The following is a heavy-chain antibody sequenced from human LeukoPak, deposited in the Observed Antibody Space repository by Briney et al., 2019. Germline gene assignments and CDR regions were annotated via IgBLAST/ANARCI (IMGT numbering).Heavy chain of an antibody. CDR2: ISTSGST. J-gene: IGHJ3*02. D-gene: IGHD2-2*01. CDR1: GYSISSGTYY. CDR3: ARFTGYCSGTSCYPNAFDI. Sequence: SETLSLTCTVSGYSISSGTYYWTWIRQPAGKGLEWIGRISTSGSTNYNPSLKSRATISLDTSKNQFSLKLSSVTAADTAVFYCARFTGYCSGTSCYPNAFDIWGQGTMVTVSS. V-gene: IGHV4-61*02.